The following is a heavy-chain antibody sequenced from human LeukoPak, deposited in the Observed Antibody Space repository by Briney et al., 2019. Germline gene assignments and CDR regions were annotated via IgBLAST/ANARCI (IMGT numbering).Heavy chain of an antibody. D-gene: IGHD3-22*01. CDR3: ATYYYDSSGYYPFDY. Sequence: ASVKVSCKASGYTFTSYDINWVRQATGQGLEWMGCMNPNSGNTGYAQKFQGRVTMTRNTSISTAYMELSSLRSEDTAVYYCATYYYDSSGYYPFDYWGQGTLVTVSS. J-gene: IGHJ4*02. CDR1: GYTFTSYD. V-gene: IGHV1-8*01. CDR2: MNPNSGNT.